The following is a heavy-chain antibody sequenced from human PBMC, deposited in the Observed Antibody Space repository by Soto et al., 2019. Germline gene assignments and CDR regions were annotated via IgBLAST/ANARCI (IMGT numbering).Heavy chain of an antibody. CDR3: ATELEPPWDY. Sequence: PGGSLRLSCAASGFTFSSYAMHWVRQAPGKGLEWVAVISYDGSNKYYADSVKGRFTISRDNSKNTLYLQMNSLRAEDTAVYYCATELEPPWDYWGQGTLVTVSS. CDR2: ISYDGSNK. CDR1: GFTFSSYA. J-gene: IGHJ4*02. V-gene: IGHV3-30-3*01.